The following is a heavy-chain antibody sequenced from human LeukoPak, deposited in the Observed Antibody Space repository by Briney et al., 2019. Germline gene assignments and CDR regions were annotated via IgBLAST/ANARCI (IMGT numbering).Heavy chain of an antibody. CDR3: AKASGRSAYGLDY. D-gene: IGHD3-16*01. Sequence: GGSLRLSCAASGFSFINYGMHWDREAPDRGLEWVAFIRHDGIQKYYADSVKGRFTISRDDSENTVYLQMHSLKPDDTAAYFCAKASGRSAYGLDYWGQGTLVTV. V-gene: IGHV3-30*02. CDR1: GFSFINYG. CDR2: IRHDGIQK. J-gene: IGHJ4*02.